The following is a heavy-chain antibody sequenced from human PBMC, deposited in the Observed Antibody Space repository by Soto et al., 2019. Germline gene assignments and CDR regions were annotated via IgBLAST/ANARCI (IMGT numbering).Heavy chain of an antibody. CDR1: GGSFSGYY. J-gene: IGHJ5*02. D-gene: IGHD3-3*01. CDR2: IQHSGST. Sequence: QEQLQQWGAGLLKPSETLSLTCAVYGGSFSGYYWCWIRLPPGKGLEWIGVIQHSGSTNYNPSLKIRVTAAVHPSTNHSPRPLGVLDRVATAVYCCARGVGIAYDFGGGYYCDLFDPWAQGTMFIVSS. V-gene: IGHV4-34*01. CDR3: ARGVGIAYDFGGGYYCDLFDP.